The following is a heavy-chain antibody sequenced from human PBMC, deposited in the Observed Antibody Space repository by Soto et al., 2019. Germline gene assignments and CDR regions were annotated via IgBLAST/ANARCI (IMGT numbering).Heavy chain of an antibody. J-gene: IGHJ6*02. D-gene: IGHD2-15*01. CDR2: INAGNGNT. CDR3: AGGRRYCSGGSCYSWDYYYGMDV. CDR1: GYTFTSYA. Sequence: ASVKVSCKASGYTFTSYAMHWVRQAPGQRLEWMGWINAGNGNTKYSQKFQGRVTITRDTSASTAYMELSSLRSEDTAVYYCAGGRRYCSGGSCYSWDYYYGMDVWGQGTTVTVSS. V-gene: IGHV1-3*01.